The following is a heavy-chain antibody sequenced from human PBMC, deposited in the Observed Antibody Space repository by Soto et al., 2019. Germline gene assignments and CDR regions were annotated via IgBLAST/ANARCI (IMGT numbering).Heavy chain of an antibody. D-gene: IGHD4-17*01. V-gene: IGHV4-38-2*01. CDR3: AGAFYGDFAAYYYAMDV. CDR1: GYSIGSAYY. CDR2: IYHSGST. J-gene: IGHJ6*02. Sequence: SETLSLTCAVSGYSIGSAYYWGCIRQPPGKGLEWIGNIYHSGSTYYNPSLKSRVTISVDTSKNQFSLKLSSVTAADTAVYYCAGAFYGDFAAYYYAMDVWGQGTTVTVSS.